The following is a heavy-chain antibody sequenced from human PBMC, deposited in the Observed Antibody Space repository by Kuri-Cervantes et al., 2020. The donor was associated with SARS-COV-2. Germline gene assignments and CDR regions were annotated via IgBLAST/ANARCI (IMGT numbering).Heavy chain of an antibody. CDR2: ISSSGSTI. D-gene: IGHD3-9*01. CDR3: ARFEYDILTGTLYYFDY. Sequence: GESLKISCAASGFTFSSYEMNWVRQAPGKGLEWVSYISSSGSTIYYADSVKGRFTISRDNAKNSLYLQMNSLRAEDTAVYYCARFEYDILTGTLYYFDYWGQGTLVTVSS. J-gene: IGHJ4*02. CDR1: GFTFSSYE. V-gene: IGHV3-48*03.